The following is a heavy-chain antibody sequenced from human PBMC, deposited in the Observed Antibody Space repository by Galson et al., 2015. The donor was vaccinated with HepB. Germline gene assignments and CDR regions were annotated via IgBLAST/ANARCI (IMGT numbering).Heavy chain of an antibody. CDR2: ISSSGGTI. Sequence: SLRLSCAASGFTFSDYFMSWLRQAPGKGLEWVSYISSSGGTIYYADSVKGRFTISRDNAKNSLYLQMNSLRAEDTAVYYCARGSSGREQLRINYWGQGTLVTVSS. CDR3: ARGSSGREQLRINY. CDR1: GFTFSDYF. V-gene: IGHV3-11*01. D-gene: IGHD3-10*01. J-gene: IGHJ4*02.